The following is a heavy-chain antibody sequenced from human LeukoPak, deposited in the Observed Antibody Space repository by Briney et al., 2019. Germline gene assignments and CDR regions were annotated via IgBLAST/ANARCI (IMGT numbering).Heavy chain of an antibody. CDR2: IQSDGSTT. Sequence: PGGSLRLSCAASGFTFSSYWMHWVRQTPGKGLVWVSGIQSDGSTTTYADFVKGRFTISRDNAKNTLYLQMNSLRAEDTAMYYCARDYFNSGDYWGQGTLVTVSS. J-gene: IGHJ4*02. D-gene: IGHD3-10*01. CDR3: ARDYFNSGDY. V-gene: IGHV3-74*03. CDR1: GFTFSSYW.